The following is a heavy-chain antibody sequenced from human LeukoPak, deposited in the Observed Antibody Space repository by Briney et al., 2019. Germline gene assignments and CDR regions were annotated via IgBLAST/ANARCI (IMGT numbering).Heavy chain of an antibody. J-gene: IGHJ4*02. CDR2: ISSDGSYK. Sequence: GGSLRLSCAASGFTVSSNYMSWVRQAPGKGLEWVAVISSDGSYKYYADSVKGRFTISRDNSKNTLYLQMNSLIPEDTAVYYCARQYISGQWYFDYWGQGTLVTVSS. CDR3: ARQYISGQWYFDY. V-gene: IGHV3-30*03. D-gene: IGHD5-18*01. CDR1: GFTVSSNY.